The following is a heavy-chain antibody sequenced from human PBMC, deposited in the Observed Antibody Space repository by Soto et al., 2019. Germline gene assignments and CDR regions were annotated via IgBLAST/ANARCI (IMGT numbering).Heavy chain of an antibody. CDR2: ISYDGSDI. J-gene: IGHJ4*02. Sequence: QVQLVESGGGVVQPGRSLRLSCAGSGFIFSNYGMHWVRQAPGKGLEWVAFISYDGSDILYPDSVKGRFTISRDNSKSTLFLHMNRPRAEDTAVYFCAIVRVADSPLDHWGQGSLVTVSS. D-gene: IGHD3-10*02. CDR3: AIVRVADSPLDH. V-gene: IGHV3-30*03. CDR1: GFIFSNYG.